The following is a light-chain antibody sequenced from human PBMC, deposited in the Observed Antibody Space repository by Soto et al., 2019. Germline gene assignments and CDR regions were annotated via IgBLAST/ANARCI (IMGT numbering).Light chain of an antibody. CDR1: QSVLSSSNNKNS. V-gene: IGKV4-1*01. Sequence: DIVMTQSPDSLAVSLGERATINCKSSQSVLSSSNNKNSIAWYQQKPGQPPRLLIYWASTRESGVPDRFSGSGSGTDFTLTLGSLQAEDVAVFCCYQYEQNPPRTYGRGNKVAI. CDR2: WAS. J-gene: IGKJ1*01. CDR3: YQYEQNPPRT.